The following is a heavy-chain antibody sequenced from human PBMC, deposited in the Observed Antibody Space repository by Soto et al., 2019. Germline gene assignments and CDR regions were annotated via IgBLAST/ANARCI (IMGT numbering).Heavy chain of an antibody. CDR1: GGTFSSHA. CDR3: ARDDFDGGNSN. D-gene: IGHD2-21*02. CDR2: IIPIFGTA. J-gene: IGHJ4*02. Sequence: GASVKVSCKASGGTFSSHAISWVRQAPGQGLEWMGGIIPIFGTANYAQKFQGRVTITADESTSTAYMELSSLRSEDTAVYYCARDDFDGGNSNWGQGTLVTVSS. V-gene: IGHV1-69*13.